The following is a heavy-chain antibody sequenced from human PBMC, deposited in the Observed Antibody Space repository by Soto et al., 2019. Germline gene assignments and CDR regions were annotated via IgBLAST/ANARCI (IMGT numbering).Heavy chain of an antibody. J-gene: IGHJ4*02. D-gene: IGHD6-19*01. CDR3: AKDRRIAVAGRGAFDY. CDR2: ISYDGSNK. CDR1: GFTFSSYG. V-gene: IGHV3-30*18. Sequence: QVQLVESGGGVVQPGRSLRLSCAASGFTFSSYGMHWVRQAPGKGLEWVAVISYDGSNKYYADSVKGRFTISRDNSKNTLYLQMNSLRAEDTAVYYCAKDRRIAVAGRGAFDYWGQGTLVTVSS.